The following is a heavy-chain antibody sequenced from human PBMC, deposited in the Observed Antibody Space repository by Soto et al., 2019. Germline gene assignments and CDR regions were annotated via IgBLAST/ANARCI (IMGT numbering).Heavy chain of an antibody. J-gene: IGHJ5*02. V-gene: IGHV1-69*12. CDR3: AREGGRMVVAATLVPPAFDP. CDR2: IIPIFGTA. Sequence: QVQLVQSGAEVKKPGSSVKVSCKASGGTFSSYAISWVRQAPGQGLEWMGGIIPIFGTANYAQKFQGRVTITADEATSTAYMELSSLRSEDTAVYYCAREGGRMVVAATLVPPAFDPRGQGTLVTVSS. D-gene: IGHD2-15*01. CDR1: GGTFSSYA.